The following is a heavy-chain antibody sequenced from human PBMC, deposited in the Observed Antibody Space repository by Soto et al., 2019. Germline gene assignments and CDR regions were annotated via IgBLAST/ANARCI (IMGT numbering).Heavy chain of an antibody. Sequence: LRVSRAAYGFTFSWHRKRWVRQAPGKGLEWVANIKQDGSEKYYVDSVKGRFTISRDNAKNSLYLQMNSLRAEDTAVYYCARGLRYFDLLLGAPSFFDSWGQGSLVTVFS. V-gene: IGHV3-7*01. CDR3: ARGLRYFDLLLGAPSFFDS. CDR2: IKQDGSEK. J-gene: IGHJ4*02. CDR1: GFTFSWHR. D-gene: IGHD3-9*01.